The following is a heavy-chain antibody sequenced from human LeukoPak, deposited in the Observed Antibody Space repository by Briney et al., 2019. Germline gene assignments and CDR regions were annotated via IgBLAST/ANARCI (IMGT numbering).Heavy chain of an antibody. D-gene: IGHD3-22*01. CDR3: AKEPYYDSSGYFDY. Sequence: GGTLRLSCAASGFTFSSYGMSWVRQAPGKGLEWVSAISGSGGSTYYADSVKGRFTISRDNSKNTLYLQMNSLRAEDTAVYYCAKEPYYDSSGYFDYWGQGTLVTVSS. CDR2: ISGSGGST. V-gene: IGHV3-23*01. CDR1: GFTFSSYG. J-gene: IGHJ4*02.